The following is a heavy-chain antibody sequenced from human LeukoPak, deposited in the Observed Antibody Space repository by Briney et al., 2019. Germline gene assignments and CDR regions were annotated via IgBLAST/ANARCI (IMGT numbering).Heavy chain of an antibody. V-gene: IGHV1-58*02. CDR2: IVVGSGNT. CDR3: AADRSGYSYGLVFDY. J-gene: IGHJ4*02. D-gene: IGHD5-18*01. Sequence: SVKVSCKASGFTFTSSAMQWVRQARGQRLEWIGWIVVGSGNTNYAQKFQERVTITRDMSTSTAYMELSSLRSEDTAVYYCAADRSGYSYGLVFDYWGQGTLVTVSS. CDR1: GFTFTSSA.